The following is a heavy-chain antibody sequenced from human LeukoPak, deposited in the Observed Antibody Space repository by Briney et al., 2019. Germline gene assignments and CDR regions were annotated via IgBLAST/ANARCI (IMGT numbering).Heavy chain of an antibody. CDR2: IYPGDSAT. V-gene: IGHV5-51*01. J-gene: IGHJ5*02. CDR3: ARSSVNWFDP. CDR1: GYSFANYW. Sequence: GESLKISCKGSGYSFANYWIGWMRQMPGKGLEWMGLIYPGDSATRYSPSFQGQVTISADKFISTAYLQWSSLKASDTAIYYCARSSVNWFDPWGQGTLVTVSS. D-gene: IGHD3-3*01.